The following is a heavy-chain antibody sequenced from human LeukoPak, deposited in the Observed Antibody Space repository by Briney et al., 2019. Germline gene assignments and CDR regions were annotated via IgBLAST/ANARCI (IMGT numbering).Heavy chain of an antibody. CDR1: GFTFSSYA. Sequence: PGGSLRLSCAASGFTFSSYAMSWVRQAPGKGLEWVSGIGGGDTHYADSVKGRFTISRDNSKSMVELQMSSLRAEDTGVYYCAKDGQSFNSMWDYLDSWGRGTLVTVSS. V-gene: IGHV3-23*01. D-gene: IGHD1-26*01. CDR2: IGGGDT. CDR3: AKDGQSFNSMWDYLDS. J-gene: IGHJ4*02.